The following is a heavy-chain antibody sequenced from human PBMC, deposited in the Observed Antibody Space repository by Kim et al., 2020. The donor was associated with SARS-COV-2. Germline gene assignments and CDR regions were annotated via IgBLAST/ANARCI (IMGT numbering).Heavy chain of an antibody. V-gene: IGHV3-23*01. CDR3: AKDGVIGFGALLRVYYYYGMDV. J-gene: IGHJ6*04. CDR1: GFNFSSYA. CDR2: ISASGGST. Sequence: GGSLRLSCAASGFNFSSYAINWVRQAPGKGLEWVSVISASGGSTDYADSVKGRVTISRDNSRNTLFLQVSSLRAEDTAVYYCAKDGVIGFGALLRVYYYYGMDVSGEGATVTLSS. D-gene: IGHD3-16*01.